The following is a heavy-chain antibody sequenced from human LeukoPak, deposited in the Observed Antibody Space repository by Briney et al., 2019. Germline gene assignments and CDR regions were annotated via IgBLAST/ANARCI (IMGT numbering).Heavy chain of an antibody. J-gene: IGHJ4*02. CDR3: ACMVRGVIITY. D-gene: IGHD3-10*01. Sequence: PGGSLRLSCAASGFTFSSYAMSWVRQAPGKGLEWVSAISGSGGSTYYADSVKGRFTISRDNSKNTLYPQMNSLRAEDTAVYYCACMVRGVIITYWGQGTLVTVSS. V-gene: IGHV3-23*01. CDR2: ISGSGGST. CDR1: GFTFSSYA.